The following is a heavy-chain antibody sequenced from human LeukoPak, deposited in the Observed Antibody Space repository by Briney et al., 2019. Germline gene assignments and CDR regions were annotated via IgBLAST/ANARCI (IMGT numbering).Heavy chain of an antibody. Sequence: SETLSLTCTVSGGSISSHYWSWIRQPPGKGLEWIGYIYYSGSTNYNPSLKSRVTISVDTSKNQFSLKLSPVTAADTAVYYCARLTVTRYYYYYYMDVWGKGTTVTVSS. V-gene: IGHV4-59*11. CDR1: GGSISSHY. D-gene: IGHD3-9*01. CDR3: ARLTVTRYYYYYYMDV. CDR2: IYYSGST. J-gene: IGHJ6*03.